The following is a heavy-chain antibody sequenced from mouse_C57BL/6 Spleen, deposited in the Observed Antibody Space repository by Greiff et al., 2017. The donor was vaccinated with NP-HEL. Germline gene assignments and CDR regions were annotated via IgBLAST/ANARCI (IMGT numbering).Heavy chain of an antibody. D-gene: IGHD1-1*01. CDR1: GYTFTSYW. CDR2: IDPSDSYT. V-gene: IGHV1-69*01. Sequence: QVQLQQPGAELVMPGASVKLSCKASGYTFTSYWMHWVKQRPGQGLEWIGEIDPSDSYTNYNQQFKGKSTLTVAKSSSTAYMQLSSLTSEDSAVYYYARDYGNHYFGYTGKRTTLTAST. J-gene: IGHJ2*01. CDR3: ARDYGNHYFGY.